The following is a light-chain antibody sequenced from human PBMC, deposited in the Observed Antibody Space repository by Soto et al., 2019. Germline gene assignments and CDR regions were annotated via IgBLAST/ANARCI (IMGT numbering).Light chain of an antibody. CDR1: SGHRSYA. Sequence: QLVLAQSPSASASLGASVKLTCTLSSGHRSYAIAWHQQQPEKGPRYLMKLNSDGSHSKGDGIPDRFSGSSSGAERYLTISSLQSEDEADYYCQTWGTGLNWVFGGGTKLSVL. CDR3: QTWGTGLNWV. CDR2: LNSDGSH. V-gene: IGLV4-69*01. J-gene: IGLJ3*02.